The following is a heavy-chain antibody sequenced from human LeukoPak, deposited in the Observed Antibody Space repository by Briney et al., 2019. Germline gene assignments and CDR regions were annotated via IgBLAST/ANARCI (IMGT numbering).Heavy chain of an antibody. V-gene: IGHV4-61*10. CDR3: ARVGVYGYFDY. J-gene: IGHJ4*02. CDR2: IYYIGST. D-gene: IGHD6-13*01. CDR1: GDSISSGGYY. Sequence: PSETLSLTCTVSGDSISSGGYYWSWVRQPAGRGLECIGYIYYIGSTNYNPSLKSRVTISLDTSKNQFSLKLSSVTAADTAVYYCARVGVYGYFDYWGQGTLVTVSS.